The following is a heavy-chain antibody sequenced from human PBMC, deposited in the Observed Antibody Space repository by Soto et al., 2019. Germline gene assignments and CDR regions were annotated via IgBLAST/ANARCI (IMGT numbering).Heavy chain of an antibody. CDR3: ARSQGSSTSLEIYYYYYYGMDV. V-gene: IGHV1-69*01. J-gene: IGHJ6*02. CDR2: IIPISDTT. CDR1: VGTFSSYA. D-gene: IGHD2-2*01. Sequence: QVQLVQSGAEVKKPGSSVKVSWKASVGTFSSYAISWVRQAPGQGLEWMGGIIPISDTTNYAQKFQGRVTITADESTSTAYMELSSLRSEDTAVYYCARSQGSSTSLEIYYYYYYGMDVWGQGTTVTVSS.